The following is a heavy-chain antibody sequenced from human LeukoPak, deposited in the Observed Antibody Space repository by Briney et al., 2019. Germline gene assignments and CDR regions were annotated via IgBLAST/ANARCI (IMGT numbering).Heavy chain of an antibody. D-gene: IGHD1-1*01. V-gene: IGHV1-2*04. J-gene: IGHJ4*02. CDR2: INPNSGGT. Sequence: GASVKVSCKASGYTFTGYYMHWVRQAPGQGLEWMGWINPNSGGTNYAQKFQGWVTMTRDTSISTAYMELSRLRSDDTAVYYCARGIAQGGTQEFDYWGQGTLVTVSS. CDR3: ARGIAQGGTQEFDY. CDR1: GYTFTGYY.